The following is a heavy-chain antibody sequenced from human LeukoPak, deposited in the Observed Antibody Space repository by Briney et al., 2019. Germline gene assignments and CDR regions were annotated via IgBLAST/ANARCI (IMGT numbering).Heavy chain of an antibody. J-gene: IGHJ6*04. V-gene: IGHV3-48*04. CDR1: GFTFTNHW. Sequence: GGSLRLSCVTSGFTFTNHWMSWVRQAPGKGLEWVSYISSSGSTIYYADSVKGRFTISRDNAKNSRYLQMNSLRAEDTAVYYCAELGITMIGGVWGKGTTVTISS. CDR3: AELGITMIGGV. CDR2: ISSSGSTI. D-gene: IGHD3-10*02.